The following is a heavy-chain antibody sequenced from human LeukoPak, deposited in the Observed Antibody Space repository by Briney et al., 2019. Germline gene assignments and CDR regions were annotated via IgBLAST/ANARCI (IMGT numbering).Heavy chain of an antibody. CDR3: ARVESGYSYGSLDY. D-gene: IGHD5-18*01. V-gene: IGHV4-34*01. CDR1: GGSFSGYY. CDR2: INHSGST. Sequence: PSETLSLTCAVYGGSFSGYYWSCIRQPPGKGLEWIGEINHSGSTNYNPSLKSRVTISVDTSKNQFSLKLSSVTAADTAVYYCARVESGYSYGSLDYWGQGTLVTVSS. J-gene: IGHJ4*02.